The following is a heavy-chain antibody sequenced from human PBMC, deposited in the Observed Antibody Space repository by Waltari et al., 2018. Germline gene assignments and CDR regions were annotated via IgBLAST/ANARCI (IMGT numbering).Heavy chain of an antibody. V-gene: IGHV1-69*05. CDR2: IMPIFGTA. CDR1: AGTFSSYA. J-gene: IGHJ6*03. Sequence: QVQPVPSAAAVKKPGSSVKVSCKASAGTFSSYAISWVRQAPGQGLEWMGGIMPIFGTANYAQKFQGRVTITTDESTSTAYMELSSLRSEDTAVYYCARGVYIAAADDYYYYMDVWGKGTTVTVSS. CDR3: ARGVYIAAADDYYYYMDV. D-gene: IGHD6-13*01.